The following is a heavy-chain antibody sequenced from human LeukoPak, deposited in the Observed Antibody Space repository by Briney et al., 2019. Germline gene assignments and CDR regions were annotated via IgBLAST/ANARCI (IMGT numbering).Heavy chain of an antibody. CDR3: AKDRFDYGDYGGMDY. CDR1: GFTFSSYG. J-gene: IGHJ4*02. D-gene: IGHD4-17*01. Sequence: PGGSLRLSCAASGFTFSSYGMHWVRQAPGKGLEWEAFIRYDGSNKYYAHSVKGRFTISRDNSRDTLYLQMNSLRAEDTAVYYCAKDRFDYGDYGGMDYWGQGTLVTVSS. V-gene: IGHV3-30*02. CDR2: IRYDGSNK.